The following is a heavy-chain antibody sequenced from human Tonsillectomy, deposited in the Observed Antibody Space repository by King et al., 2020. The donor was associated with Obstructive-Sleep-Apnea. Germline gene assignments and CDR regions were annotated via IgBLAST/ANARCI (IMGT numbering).Heavy chain of an antibody. J-gene: IGHJ1*01. V-gene: IGHV3-9*01. CDR1: GFTFDDYA. CDR2: ISWNSGSI. CDR3: AKDIADSSSPLFQH. Sequence: VQLVESGGGWVQPGRSLRLSCAASGFTFDDYAMHWVRQAPGKGLEWVSGISWNSGSIGYADSVKGRFTISRDNAKNSLYLQMNSLRAEDTALYYCAKDIADSSSPLFQHWGQGTLVTVSS. D-gene: IGHD6-13*01.